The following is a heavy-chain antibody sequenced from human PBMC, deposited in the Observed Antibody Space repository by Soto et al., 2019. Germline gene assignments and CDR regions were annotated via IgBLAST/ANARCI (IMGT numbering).Heavy chain of an antibody. CDR3: AQDFGGRRPFHF. CDR2: LTNSASTT. Sequence: EVQLLESGGGLVQPGGSLRLSCVASGFTFGSYAMTWVRQAPGKGLEWVSALTNSASTTYYADSVTGRFTISRDNSKNTLYLQMNNLRAEDTAVYYCAQDFGGRRPFHFWGQGTLVTVSS. CDR1: GFTFGSYA. V-gene: IGHV3-23*01. J-gene: IGHJ4*02. D-gene: IGHD1-26*01.